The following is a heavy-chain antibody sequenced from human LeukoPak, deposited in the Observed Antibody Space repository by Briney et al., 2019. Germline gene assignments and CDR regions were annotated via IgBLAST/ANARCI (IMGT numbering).Heavy chain of an antibody. CDR3: ARSGYCSGGSCYGWLDP. D-gene: IGHD2-15*01. J-gene: IGHJ5*02. CDR2: TKNKANSYTT. Sequence: GGSLRLSCAASGFTLSDHYMDWVRQAPGKGLEWVGRTKNKANSYTTDYAPSVKGRYTISRDDSKNSLYLQMNSLKTEDTAVYYCARSGYCSGGSCYGWLDPWGQGTLVTVSS. V-gene: IGHV3-72*01. CDR1: GFTLSDHY.